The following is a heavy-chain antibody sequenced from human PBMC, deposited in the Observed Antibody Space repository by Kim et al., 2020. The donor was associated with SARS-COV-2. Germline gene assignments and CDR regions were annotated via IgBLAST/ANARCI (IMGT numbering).Heavy chain of an antibody. D-gene: IGHD5-12*01. CDR3: ARQLATISPMYYFDY. J-gene: IGHJ4*02. V-gene: IGHV5-51*01. CDR1: GYSFTSYW. CDR2: IYPGDSDT. Sequence: GESLKISCKGSGYSFTSYWIGWVRQMPGKGLEWMGIIYPGDSDTRYSPSFQGQVTISADKSISTAYLQWSSLKASDTAMYYCARQLATISPMYYFDYWGQGTLVTVSS.